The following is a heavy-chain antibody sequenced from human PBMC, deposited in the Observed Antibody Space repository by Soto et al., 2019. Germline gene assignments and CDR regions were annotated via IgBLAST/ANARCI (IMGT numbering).Heavy chain of an antibody. D-gene: IGHD2-15*01. J-gene: IGHJ6*03. V-gene: IGHV4-34*01. CDR1: GGSFSGYY. CDR2: INHSGST. Sequence: SETLSLTCAVYGGSFSGYYWSWIRQPPGKGLEWIGEINHSGSTNYNPSLKSRVTISVDTSKNQFSLKLSSVTAADTAVYYCARAGLSDIVVVVAAPSPYYYYMDVWGKGTTVTVSS. CDR3: ARAGLSDIVVVVAAPSPYYYYMDV.